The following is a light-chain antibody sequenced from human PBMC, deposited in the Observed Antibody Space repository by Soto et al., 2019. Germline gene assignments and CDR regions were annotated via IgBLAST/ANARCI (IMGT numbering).Light chain of an antibody. CDR2: NVS. V-gene: IGKV2-24*01. J-gene: IGKJ1*01. CDR3: MQGTQSWT. Sequence: DIVMTQTPLSSPVTLGQPASISCTSSQSLVHSDGNTYLSWFHQRPGQPPSLLIYNVSHRFSGVPDRFSGSGAGTHFTLKISRVEGEDVGVYYCMQGTQSWTFGQGTKVEIK. CDR1: QSLVHSDGNTY.